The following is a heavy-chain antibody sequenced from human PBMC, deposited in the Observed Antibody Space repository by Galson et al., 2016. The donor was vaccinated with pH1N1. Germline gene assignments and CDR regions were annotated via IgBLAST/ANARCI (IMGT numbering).Heavy chain of an antibody. CDR1: GYSINSGYY. CDR3: AGGRGGAAPFEY. Sequence: ETLSLTCAVSGYSINSGYYWGWVRQPPGKGLEWIASIYYTGNIYYNPSLKSRVSMSVDTSKNQFSLNLNSVTATDTALYYCAGGRGGAAPFEYWGQGTLVTVSS. J-gene: IGHJ4*02. CDR2: IYYTGNI. V-gene: IGHV4-38-2*01. D-gene: IGHD3-16*01.